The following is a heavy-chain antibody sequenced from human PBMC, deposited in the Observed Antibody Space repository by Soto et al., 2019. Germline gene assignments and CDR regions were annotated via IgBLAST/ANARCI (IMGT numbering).Heavy chain of an antibody. CDR2: IYWDDDK. J-gene: IGHJ4*02. V-gene: IGHV2-5*02. D-gene: IGHD6-13*01. CDR3: AHYSSTSSFDY. Sequence: KESGPTLVKPTQTFTLACTFPGFSLSTSGMGVGWIRQPPGKALEWLALIYWDDDKRYCPSLKSRLTITKDTSKNQVVLTMTNMDPVDTATYYCAHYSSTSSFDYWGQGTLVTVSA. CDR1: GFSLSTSGMG.